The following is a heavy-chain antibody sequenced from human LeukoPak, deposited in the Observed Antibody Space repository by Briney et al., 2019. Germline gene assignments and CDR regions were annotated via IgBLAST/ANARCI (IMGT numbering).Heavy chain of an antibody. CDR1: GFTFSSYA. Sequence: GGSLRLSCAASGFTFSSYAMSWVRQAPGKGLEWVSAISGSGGSTYYADSVKGRFTISRDNSKNTLHLQMNSLRAEDTAVYYCAKGQYSSSSGHRYYYYYMDVWGKGTTVTVSS. D-gene: IGHD6-6*01. CDR3: AKGQYSSSSGHRYYYYYMDV. V-gene: IGHV3-23*01. CDR2: ISGSGGST. J-gene: IGHJ6*03.